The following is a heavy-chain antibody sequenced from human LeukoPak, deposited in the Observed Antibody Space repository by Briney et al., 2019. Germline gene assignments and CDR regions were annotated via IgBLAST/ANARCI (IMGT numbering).Heavy chain of an antibody. Sequence: ASVTLCFKASGYTFTTYAMNWVRQAPGQGIEWVAWININSGNTTYSQGFSGRFVFSLATSISPAYLQITSLKAEDTAVYYCARDEEVGAAAFDIWGEGTMGTVSS. D-gene: IGHD2-15*01. J-gene: IGHJ3*02. CDR1: GYTFTTYA. CDR2: ININSGNT. CDR3: ARDEEVGAAAFDI. V-gene: IGHV7-4-1*02.